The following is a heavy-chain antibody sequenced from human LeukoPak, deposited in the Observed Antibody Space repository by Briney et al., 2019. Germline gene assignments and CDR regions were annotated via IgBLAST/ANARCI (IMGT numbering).Heavy chain of an antibody. CDR2: ISSSSSYI. J-gene: IGHJ5*02. CDR3: ARDSPGYYYDSSGYYDP. CDR1: GFTFSSYS. Sequence: GGSLRLSCAASGFTFSSYSMNWVRQAPGKGLEWVSSISSSSSYIYYADSVKGRFTISRDNAKNSLYLQMNSLRAEDTAVYYCARDSPGYYYDSSGYYDPWGQGTLVTVSS. V-gene: IGHV3-21*01. D-gene: IGHD3-22*01.